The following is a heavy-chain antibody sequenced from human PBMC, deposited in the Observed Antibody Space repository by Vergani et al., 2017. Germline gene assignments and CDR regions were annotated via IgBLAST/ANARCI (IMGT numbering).Heavy chain of an antibody. D-gene: IGHD3-10*01. CDR3: ARDRLTMVRGAYYDY. CDR2: IKQDGSEK. Sequence: LEWVANIKQDGSEKYYVDSVKGRFTISRDNAKNSLYLQINSLRAEDTAVYYCARDRLTMVRGAYYDYWGQGTLVTVSS. J-gene: IGHJ4*02. V-gene: IGHV3-7*03.